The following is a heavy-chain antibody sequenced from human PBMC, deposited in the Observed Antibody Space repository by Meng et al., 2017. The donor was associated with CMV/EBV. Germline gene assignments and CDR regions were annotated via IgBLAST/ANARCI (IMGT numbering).Heavy chain of an antibody. V-gene: IGHV3-30*18. D-gene: IGHD3-3*01. J-gene: IGHJ5*02. CDR2: ISYDGSNK. CDR3: AKGPPIITIFGVVPIDP. Sequence: VAVISYDGSNKYYADSVKGRFTISRDNSKNTLYLQMNSLRAEDTAVYYCAKGPPIITIFGVVPIDPWGQGTLVTVSS.